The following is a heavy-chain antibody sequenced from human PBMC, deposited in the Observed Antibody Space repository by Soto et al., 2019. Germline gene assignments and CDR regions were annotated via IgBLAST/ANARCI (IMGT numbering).Heavy chain of an antibody. V-gene: IGHV3-11*01. CDR1: GFTFSDYY. Sequence: SLRLSCAASGFTFSDYYMTWIRQAPGKGLEWVAKISGSGSTIYYADSVRGRFTVSRDNAKNSVYLQMNSLRAEDTAVYYCAGDPYYYASDFWGQGTLVTVSS. J-gene: IGHJ4*02. CDR2: ISGSGSTI. CDR3: AGDPYYYASDF. D-gene: IGHD3-10*01.